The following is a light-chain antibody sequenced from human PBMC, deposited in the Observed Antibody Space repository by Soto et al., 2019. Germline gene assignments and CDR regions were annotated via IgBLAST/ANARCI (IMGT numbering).Light chain of an antibody. J-gene: IGKJ3*01. CDR2: DAS. CDR1: QDISNY. CDR3: QQYDGGST. V-gene: IGKV1-33*01. Sequence: DIQMTQSPSSLSASVGDRVTITCQASQDISNYLNWYQQKPGKAPKLLIYDASNLETGVPSRFSGSGSGTDFTFTISSLQPEDIATYYCQQYDGGSTFGPGTKVDIK.